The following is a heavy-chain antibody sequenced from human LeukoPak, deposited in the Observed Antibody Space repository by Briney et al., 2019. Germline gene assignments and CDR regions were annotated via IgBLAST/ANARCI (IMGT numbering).Heavy chain of an antibody. J-gene: IGHJ6*02. V-gene: IGHV4-39*01. Sequence: SETLSLTCTVSGGSISITTYYWGWIRQPPGKGLEWIGTIYFSGSTYYNPSLKRRVTISVDTSKNQSSLTMSSVTAADTAVYYCANLGYYNYGMDVWGQGTTVTVSS. CDR3: ANLGYYNYGMDV. CDR1: GGSISITTYY. CDR2: IYFSGST.